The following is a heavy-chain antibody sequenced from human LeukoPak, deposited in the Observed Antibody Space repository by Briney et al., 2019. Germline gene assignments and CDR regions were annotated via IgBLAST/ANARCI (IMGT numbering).Heavy chain of an antibody. D-gene: IGHD5-24*01. J-gene: IGHJ4*02. CDR2: ISSIRNYI. CDR3: ARAYGSRDGYNSDY. V-gene: IGHV3-21*01. CDR1: KFTFSDYS. Sequence: GGSLRLSCAASKFTFSDYSMSWVRQAPGKGLEWVSSISSIRNYIYYADSVKGRFTVSRDNAKNSLYLQMNSLRAEDTAVYYCARAYGSRDGYNSDYWGQGTLVTVSS.